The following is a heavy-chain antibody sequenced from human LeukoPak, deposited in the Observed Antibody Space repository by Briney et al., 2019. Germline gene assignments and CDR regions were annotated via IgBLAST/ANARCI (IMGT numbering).Heavy chain of an antibody. CDR1: GGSASSNSAA. CDR3: ARVPRHDYGDFKFDY. J-gene: IGHJ4*02. Sequence: SQTLSLTCAISGGSASSNSAAWNWIRQSPSRGLEWLGRTYYRSKWYNDYAVSVKSRITINPDTSKNQFSLQLNSVTPEDTAVYYCARVPRHDYGDFKFDYWGQGTLVTVSS. D-gene: IGHD4-17*01. CDR2: TYYRSKWYN. V-gene: IGHV6-1*01.